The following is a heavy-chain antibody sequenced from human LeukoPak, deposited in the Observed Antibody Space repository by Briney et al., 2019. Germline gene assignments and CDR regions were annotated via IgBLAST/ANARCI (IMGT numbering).Heavy chain of an antibody. J-gene: IGHJ6*02. CDR2: IYHSGST. V-gene: IGHV4-4*02. Sequence: SETLSLTCAVSGGSISSSNWWSWVRQPPGKGLEWIGEIYHSGSTNYNPSLKSRVTMSMDSSENQFFLRLSSVTAADTAVYYCARDSGSTNYFYGMDVWGQGTTVTVSS. CDR1: GGSISSSNW. D-gene: IGHD3-10*01. CDR3: ARDSGSTNYFYGMDV.